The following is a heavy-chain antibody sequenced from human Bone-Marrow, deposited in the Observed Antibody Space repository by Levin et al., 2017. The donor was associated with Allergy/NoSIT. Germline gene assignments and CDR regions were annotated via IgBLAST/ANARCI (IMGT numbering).Heavy chain of an antibody. J-gene: IGHJ6*02. CDR3: ARERYCTNGVCPPVRYYGMDV. CDR2: INSDGSST. CDR1: GFTFSSYW. Sequence: GESLKISCAASGFTFSSYWMHWVRQAPGKGLVWVSRINSDGSSTSYADSVKGRFTISRDNAKNTLYLQMNSLRAEDTAVYYCARERYCTNGVCPPVRYYGMDVWGQGTTVTVSS. V-gene: IGHV3-74*01. D-gene: IGHD2-8*01.